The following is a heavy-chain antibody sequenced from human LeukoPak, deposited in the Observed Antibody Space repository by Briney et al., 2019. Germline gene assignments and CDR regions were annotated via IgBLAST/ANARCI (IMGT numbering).Heavy chain of an antibody. CDR1: GVSINSHY. V-gene: IGHV4-4*09. Sequence: SETLSLTCTVSGVSINSHYLNWIRQPPGKGLEWIGYIYGSGRTNYNPSPKSRVTMSVDTSKNQFSLKLSSVTAADTAVYYCAREISGSADYWGQGTLVTVSS. CDR3: AREISGSADY. CDR2: IYGSGRT. D-gene: IGHD1-26*01. J-gene: IGHJ4*02.